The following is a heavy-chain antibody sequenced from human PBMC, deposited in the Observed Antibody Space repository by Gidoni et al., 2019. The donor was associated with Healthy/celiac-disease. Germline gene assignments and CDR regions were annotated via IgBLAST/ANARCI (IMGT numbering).Heavy chain of an antibody. CDR2: IYPGDSDT. CDR3: ARHGVYSSSLYGSRAEPFDY. CDR1: GYSFTSYW. D-gene: IGHD6-13*01. J-gene: IGHJ4*02. Sequence: EVQLVQSGAEVKKPGESLKISCKGSGYSFTSYWLGWVRQMPGKGLEWIGIIYPGDSDTRYSPSFQGQVTISADKSISTAYLQWSSLKASDTAMYYCARHGVYSSSLYGSRAEPFDYWGQGTLVTVSS. V-gene: IGHV5-51*01.